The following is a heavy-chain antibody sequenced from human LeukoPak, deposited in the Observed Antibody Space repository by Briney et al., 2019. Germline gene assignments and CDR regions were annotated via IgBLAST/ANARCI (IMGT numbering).Heavy chain of an antibody. CDR2: INPNSGGT. V-gene: IGHV1-2*02. CDR1: GYTFTGYY. Sequence: ASVKVSCKASGYTFTGYYMHWVRQAPGQGLEWMGWINPNSGGTNYAQKFQGRVTMTRDTSISTAYMELSRLRSDDTAVYHCARAGYDSSGYYRDYWGQGTLVTVSS. D-gene: IGHD3-22*01. J-gene: IGHJ4*02. CDR3: ARAGYDSSGYYRDY.